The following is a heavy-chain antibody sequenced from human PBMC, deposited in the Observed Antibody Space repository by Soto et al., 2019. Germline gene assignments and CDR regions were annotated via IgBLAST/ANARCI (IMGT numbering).Heavy chain of an antibody. CDR1: GGSISSYY. V-gene: IGHV4-59*01. CDR2: IYYSGST. CDR3: ARASSGVQWLLAY. Sequence: SETLSLTCTVSGGSISSYYWSWIRQPPGKGLEWIGYIYYSGSTNYNPSLKSRVTITRDTSANTAYLELSSLRSEDTAVYYCARASSGVQWLLAYWGQGTLVTVSS. D-gene: IGHD6-19*01. J-gene: IGHJ4*02.